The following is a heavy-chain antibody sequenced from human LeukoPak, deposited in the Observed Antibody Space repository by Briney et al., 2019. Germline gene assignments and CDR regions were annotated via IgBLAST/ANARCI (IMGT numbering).Heavy chain of an antibody. J-gene: IGHJ4*02. V-gene: IGHV3-30*01. CDR3: ARDRKPDSSGYYYGY. CDR1: GFTFSSYA. Sequence: GGSLRLSCAASGFTFSSYAMHWVRQAPGKGLEWVAVISYDGSNKYYADSVKGRFTISRDNSKNTLYLQMNSLRAKDTAVYYCARDRKPDSSGYYYGYWGQGTLVTVSS. CDR2: ISYDGSNK. D-gene: IGHD3-22*01.